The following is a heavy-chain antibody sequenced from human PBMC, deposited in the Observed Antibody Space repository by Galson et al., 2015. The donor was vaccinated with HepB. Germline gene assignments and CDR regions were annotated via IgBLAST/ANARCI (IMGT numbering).Heavy chain of an antibody. CDR3: ARPYSRAWYASDAFDI. V-gene: IGHV6-1*01. Sequence: CAISGDSVSSNSVAWNWIRQSPSRGLEWLGRTCYRSKWYTDYAVSVKSRITINPDTSKNQFSLQLNSVTPEDTAVYYCARPYSRAWYASDAFDIWGQGTMVTVSS. J-gene: IGHJ3*02. CDR2: TCYRSKWYT. D-gene: IGHD6-19*01. CDR1: GDSVSSNSVA.